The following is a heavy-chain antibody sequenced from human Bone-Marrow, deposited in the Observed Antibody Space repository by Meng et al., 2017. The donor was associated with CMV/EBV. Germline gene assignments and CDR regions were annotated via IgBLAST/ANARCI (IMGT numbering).Heavy chain of an antibody. CDR3: ARRLPGGWFDP. CDR2: IYYSGST. CDR1: GGSISSYY. V-gene: IGHV4-59*12. Sequence: SETLSLTCTVSGGSISSYYWSWIRQPPGKGLEWIGYIYYSGSTNYNPSLKNRVTISVDTSKNQFSLKLSSVTAADTAVYYCARRLPGGWFDPWGQGTLVTVSS. J-gene: IGHJ5*02. D-gene: IGHD1-14*01.